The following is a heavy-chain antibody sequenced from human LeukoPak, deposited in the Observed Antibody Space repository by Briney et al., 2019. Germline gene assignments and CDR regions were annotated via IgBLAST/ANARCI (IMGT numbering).Heavy chain of an antibody. V-gene: IGHV4-39*01. D-gene: IGHD4-17*01. CDR3: ARVPTVTFFDY. Sequence: SETLSLTCTVSGGSISSSSYYWGWIRQPPGKGLEWIGSIYYSRSTYYNPSLKSRVTISVDTSKNQFSLKLSSVTAADTAVYYCARVPTVTFFDYWGQGTLVTVSS. CDR2: IYYSRST. J-gene: IGHJ4*02. CDR1: GGSISSSSYY.